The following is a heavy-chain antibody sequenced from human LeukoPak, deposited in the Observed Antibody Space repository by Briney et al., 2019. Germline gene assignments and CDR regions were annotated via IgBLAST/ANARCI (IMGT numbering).Heavy chain of an antibody. J-gene: IGHJ3*02. CDR1: GGSFSGYY. Sequence: SETLSLTCAVYGGSFSGYYWSWIRQPPGKGLEWIGEINHSGSTNYNPSLKSRVTISVDTSKNQFSLKLSSVTAADTAVYYCARDSPYDSSGPPAFDIWGQGTMVTVSS. CDR3: ARDSPYDSSGPPAFDI. D-gene: IGHD3-22*01. V-gene: IGHV4-34*01. CDR2: INHSGST.